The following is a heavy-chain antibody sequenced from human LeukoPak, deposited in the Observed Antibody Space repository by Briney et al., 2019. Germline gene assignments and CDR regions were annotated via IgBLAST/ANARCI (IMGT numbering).Heavy chain of an antibody. CDR2: ISTSGTSI. V-gene: IGHV3-11*01. CDR3: ARGHYGLDF. Sequence: SGGSLRLSCAASGFTFSDHYFSWIRQAPGKGLEWISYISTSGTSIYYADSVKGRFTISRDNAKNSLYLQMSSLRTEDTAVYYCARGHYGLDFWGQGTPVTVSS. CDR1: GFTFSDHY. J-gene: IGHJ4*02. D-gene: IGHD3-10*01.